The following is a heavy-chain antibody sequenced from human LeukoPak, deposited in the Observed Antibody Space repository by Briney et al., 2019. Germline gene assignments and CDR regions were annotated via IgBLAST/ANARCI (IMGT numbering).Heavy chain of an antibody. CDR2: IYYRGST. CDR3: ARFVYDSSGWSYYFDY. Sequence: SETLSLTCTVPGGSISSSSYYWGWIRQPPGKGLERIGIIYYRGSTYYNLSLKSRVTISVDTSKNQFSLKLSSVTAADTAVYYCARFVYDSSGWSYYFDYWGQGTLVTVSS. V-gene: IGHV4-39*01. J-gene: IGHJ4*02. CDR1: GGSISSSSYY. D-gene: IGHD6-19*01.